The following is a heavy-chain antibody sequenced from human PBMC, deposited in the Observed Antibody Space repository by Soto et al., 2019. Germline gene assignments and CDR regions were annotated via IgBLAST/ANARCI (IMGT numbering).Heavy chain of an antibody. J-gene: IGHJ5*02. V-gene: IGHV4-59*01. Sequence: PSETLSLTCTVSGGSISSYYWSWIRQPPGKGLEWIGYIYYSGSTNYNPSLKSRVTISVDTSKNQFSLKLSSVTAADTAVYYCARVRHTLTLQLVGDWFDHWGQGTLVTVSS. CDR3: ARVRHTLTLQLVGDWFDH. CDR2: IYYSGST. D-gene: IGHD6-13*01. CDR1: GGSISSYY.